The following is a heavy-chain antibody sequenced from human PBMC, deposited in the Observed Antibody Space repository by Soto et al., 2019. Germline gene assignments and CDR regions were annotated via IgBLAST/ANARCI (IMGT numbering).Heavy chain of an antibody. CDR2: IYYSGST. CDR3: ARERYGDYAALSYGMDV. Sequence: SETLSLTCTVSGGSISSYYWSWIRQPPGKGLEWIGYIYYSGSTNYNPSLKSRVTISVDTSKNQSSLKLSSVTAADTAVYYCARERYGDYAALSYGMDVWGQGTTVTVSS. D-gene: IGHD4-17*01. J-gene: IGHJ6*02. CDR1: GGSISSYY. V-gene: IGHV4-59*01.